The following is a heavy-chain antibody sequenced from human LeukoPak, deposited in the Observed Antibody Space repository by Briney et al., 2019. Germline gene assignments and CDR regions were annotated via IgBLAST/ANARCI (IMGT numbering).Heavy chain of an antibody. CDR2: ISTDGTNK. D-gene: IGHD2/OR15-2a*01. CDR1: GFTFSSYP. CDR3: ASRAFVTSSAYEILSSRYFDY. J-gene: IGHJ4*02. Sequence: PGGSLRLSCAVSGFTFSSYPMYWVRQAPGRGPEWVAVISTDGTNKYYADSAKVRFTISRDNSKNTLDLQMNSLRPVDTAVYYCASRAFVTSSAYEILSSRYFDYWGQGTLVTVSS. V-gene: IGHV3-30-3*01.